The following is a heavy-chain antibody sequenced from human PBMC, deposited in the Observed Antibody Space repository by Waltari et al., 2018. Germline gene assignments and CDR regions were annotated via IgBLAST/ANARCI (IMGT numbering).Heavy chain of an antibody. D-gene: IGHD1-26*01. CDR1: GFTFSSYE. CDR3: ARDQGWELQGWAW. V-gene: IGHV3-48*03. CDR2: ISSSGSTI. Sequence: EVQLVESGGGLVQPGGSLRLSCAASGFTFSSYEMNWVRQAPGKGLEWVSYISSSGSTIYYADSVKGRFTISRDNAKNSLYLQMNSLRAEDTAVYYCARDQGWELQGWAWWGQGTLVTVSS. J-gene: IGHJ4*02.